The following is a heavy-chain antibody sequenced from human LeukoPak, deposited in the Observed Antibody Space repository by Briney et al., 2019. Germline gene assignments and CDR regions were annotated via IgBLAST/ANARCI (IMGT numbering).Heavy chain of an antibody. D-gene: IGHD3-22*01. CDR3: ARGHDYYDSSGYLGWFDP. V-gene: IGHV1-69*04. CDR1: GGTFNSYA. J-gene: IGHJ5*02. Sequence: ASVKVSCKASGGTFNSYAISWVRQAPGQGLEWMGRIIPILGIANYAQKFQGRVTITADKSTSTAYMELSSLRSEDTAVYYCARGHDYYDSSGYLGWFDPWGQGTLVTVSS. CDR2: IIPILGIA.